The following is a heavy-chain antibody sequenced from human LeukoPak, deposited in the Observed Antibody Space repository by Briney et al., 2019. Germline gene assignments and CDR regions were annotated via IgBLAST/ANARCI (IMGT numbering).Heavy chain of an antibody. CDR3: ARDSYGRTQTADY. J-gene: IGHJ4*02. Sequence: GASVTVSCKASGYTFTCYGISWVRQAPGQGLEWMGWSSAYNRNTNYAQKIQGRVTMTTDTSTSTAYMELRSLRSDDTAVYSCARDSYGRTQTADYWGQGTLVTVSS. D-gene: IGHD5-18*01. CDR1: GYTFTCYG. V-gene: IGHV1-18*01. CDR2: SSAYNRNT.